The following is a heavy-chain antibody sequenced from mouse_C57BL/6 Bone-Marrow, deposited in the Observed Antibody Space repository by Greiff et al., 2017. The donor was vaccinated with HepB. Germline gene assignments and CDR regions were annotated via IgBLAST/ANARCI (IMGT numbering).Heavy chain of an antibody. J-gene: IGHJ3*01. CDR3: ARKKITTVVAPFAY. D-gene: IGHD1-1*01. V-gene: IGHV1-53*01. CDR1: GYTFTSYW. Sequence: VQLQQSGTELVKPGASVKLSCKASGYTFTSYWMHWVKQRPGQGLEWIGNINPSNGGTNYNEKFKSKATLTVDKSSSTAYMQLSSLTSEDSAVYYCARKKITTVVAPFAYWGQGTLVTVSA. CDR2: INPSNGGT.